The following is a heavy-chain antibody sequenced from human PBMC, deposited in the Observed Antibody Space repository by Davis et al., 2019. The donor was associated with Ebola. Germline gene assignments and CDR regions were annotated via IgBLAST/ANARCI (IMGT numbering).Heavy chain of an antibody. CDR1: GYTFTSYY. J-gene: IGHJ4*02. V-gene: IGHV1-46*01. Sequence: ASVKVSCKASGYTFTSYYMHWVRQAPGQGLEWMGIINPSGGSTSYAQKFQGRVTMTRDTSTSTVYMELSSLRSEDTAVYFCARDGPNYDVDYWGQGTLVTVSA. CDR2: INPSGGST. D-gene: IGHD3-22*01. CDR3: ARDGPNYDVDY.